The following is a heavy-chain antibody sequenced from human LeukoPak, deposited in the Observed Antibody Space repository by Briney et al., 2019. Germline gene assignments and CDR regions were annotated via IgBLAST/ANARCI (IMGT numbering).Heavy chain of an antibody. J-gene: IGHJ5*02. Sequence: KTGGSLRHSCAASGFTFSSSSMNWVRQAPGKGLEWVSSISSSGTYIYYADSLKGRFTISRDNAKNSLYLQMNSLRAEDTAVYYCASAPSGTMTWGQGTLVTVSS. V-gene: IGHV3-21*01. CDR2: ISSSGTYI. CDR3: ASAPSGTMT. CDR1: GFTFSSSS. D-gene: IGHD1-7*01.